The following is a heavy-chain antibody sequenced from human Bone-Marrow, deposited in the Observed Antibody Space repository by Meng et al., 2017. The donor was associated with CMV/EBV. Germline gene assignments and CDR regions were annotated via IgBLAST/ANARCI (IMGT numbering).Heavy chain of an antibody. V-gene: IGHV3-23*03. CDR3: AKPGYYCSSTSCYFGRDGMDV. J-gene: IGHJ6*02. CDR2: IYSGGSST. Sequence: GESLKISCAASGFTSGITFTDYWMHWVRQAPGKGLEWVSVIYSGGSSTYYADSVKGRFTISRDNSKNKLYLQMNSLRAEDTAVYYCAKPGYYCSSTSCYFGRDGMDVWGQGTTVTVSS. CDR1: GFTSGITFTDYW. D-gene: IGHD2-2*01.